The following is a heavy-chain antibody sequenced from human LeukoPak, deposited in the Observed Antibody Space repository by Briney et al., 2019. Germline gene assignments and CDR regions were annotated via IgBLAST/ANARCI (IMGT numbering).Heavy chain of an antibody. Sequence: SETLSLTCTVSGGSISSGSYYWSWIRQPAGKGLEWIGRIYTSGSTNYNPSLKSRVTISVDTSKNQFSLKLSSVTAADTAVYYCARDKTAVAGKGIDPWGQGTLVTVSS. V-gene: IGHV4-61*02. CDR3: ARDKTAVAGKGIDP. J-gene: IGHJ5*02. CDR1: GGSISSGSYY. CDR2: IYTSGST. D-gene: IGHD6-19*01.